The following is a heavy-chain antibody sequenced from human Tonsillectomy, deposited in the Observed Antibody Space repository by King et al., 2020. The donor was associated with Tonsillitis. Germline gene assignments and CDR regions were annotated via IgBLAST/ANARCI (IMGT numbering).Heavy chain of an antibody. V-gene: IGHV3-21*01. D-gene: IGHD1-26*01. Sequence: VQLVESGGGLVKPGGSLRLSCAASGFTFSTYTMNWVRQAPGKGLEWVSSISSSSTYIYYADSVKGRFTISRDNAKNSLYLQMNSLRGEDTAVYYCAREGIYSGSHNGASDIWGQGTMVTVSS. CDR2: ISSSSTYI. CDR3: AREGIYSGSHNGASDI. J-gene: IGHJ3*02. CDR1: GFTFSTYT.